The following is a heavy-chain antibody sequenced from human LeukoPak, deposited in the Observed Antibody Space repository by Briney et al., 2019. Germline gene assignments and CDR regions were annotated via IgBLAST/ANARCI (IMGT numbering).Heavy chain of an antibody. V-gene: IGHV5-51*01. J-gene: IGHJ1*01. CDR2: IYPGDSDI. Sequence: GESLKISCRGSGYSFSSYWIGWVRQMPGRGLEWMGIIYPGDSDIRYSPSFQGQVTISADKSITTAYLQWSSLKASDTAIYYCARSGNYGGYFQHWGQGSLVTVSS. D-gene: IGHD1-26*01. CDR1: GYSFSSYW. CDR3: ARSGNYGGYFQH.